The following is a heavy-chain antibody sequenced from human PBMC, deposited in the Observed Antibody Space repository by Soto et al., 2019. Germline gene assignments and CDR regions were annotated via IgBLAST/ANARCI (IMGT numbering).Heavy chain of an antibody. Sequence: WETLSLTCTVSGGSISSDYWSCVRQPTGKGLEWIGYIYFSGSTNYNPSLESRVTISLDASKTQFSLKLRSLTTADTAVYYCARVGGVAARTFAYWGQGTLVTVSS. CDR2: IYFSGST. CDR3: ARVGGVAARTFAY. V-gene: IGHV4-59*01. CDR1: GGSISSDY. J-gene: IGHJ4*02. D-gene: IGHD6-6*01.